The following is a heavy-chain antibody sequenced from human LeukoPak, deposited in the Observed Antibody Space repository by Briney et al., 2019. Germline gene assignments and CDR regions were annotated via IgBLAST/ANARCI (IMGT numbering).Heavy chain of an antibody. CDR2: IIPIFGTA. Sequence: GASVKVSCKASGYTFSNYGITWVRQAPGQGLEWMGGIIPIFGTADYEQKFQGRVTITADESTSTAYMELSSLRSEDTAVYYCARGKVGIADAFDIWGQGTMVTVSS. CDR1: GYTFSNYG. CDR3: ARGKVGIADAFDI. J-gene: IGHJ3*02. V-gene: IGHV1-69*13. D-gene: IGHD2-21*01.